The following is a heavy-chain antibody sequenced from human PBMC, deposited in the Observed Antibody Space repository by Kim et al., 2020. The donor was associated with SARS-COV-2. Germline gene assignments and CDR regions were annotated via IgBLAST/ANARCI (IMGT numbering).Heavy chain of an antibody. CDR1: GGSVSSGSYY. D-gene: IGHD3-9*01. J-gene: IGHJ6*02. Sequence: SETLSLTCTVSGGSVSSGSYYWSWIRQPPGKGLEWIGYIYYSGSTNYNPSLKSRVTISVDTSKNQFSLKLSSVTAADTAVYYCARLGTDSLRYFDWLLGLEDYYGMDVWGQGTTVTVSS. CDR3: ARLGTDSLRYFDWLLGLEDYYGMDV. V-gene: IGHV4-61*01. CDR2: IYYSGST.